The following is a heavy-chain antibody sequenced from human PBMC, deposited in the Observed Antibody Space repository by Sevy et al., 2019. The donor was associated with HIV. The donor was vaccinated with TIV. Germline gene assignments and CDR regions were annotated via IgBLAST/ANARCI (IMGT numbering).Heavy chain of an antibody. CDR1: GFTFSSFA. J-gene: IGHJ4*02. D-gene: IGHD3-10*01. CDR3: AKEVSEHSYSDY. CDR2: INGRGGST. V-gene: IGHV3-23*01. Sequence: GGSLRLSCAASGFASGFTFSSFAMSWVRQLPGKGLEWVSTINGRGGSTYYADSVKGRFTLSRDNSKNTLYLQMNGLRAEDTAVYYCAKEVSEHSYSDYWGQGTLVTVSS.